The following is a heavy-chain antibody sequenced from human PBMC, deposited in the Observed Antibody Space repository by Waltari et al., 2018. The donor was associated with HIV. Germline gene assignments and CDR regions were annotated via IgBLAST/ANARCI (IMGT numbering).Heavy chain of an antibody. J-gene: IGHJ4*02. V-gene: IGHV3-21*06. CDR2: ISRSSDYI. CDR1: GFTFGRYA. Sequence: EVQLVESGGGLAKPGGSRSLSCAASGFTFGRYAMNWVRQAPGKGLEWIAYISRSSDYIYYADSVKGRFIISRDNAKNSVFLDMNNMRDVDTAVYYCTATVTTRGTFDYWGQGTMVPVS. CDR3: TATVTTRGTFDY. D-gene: IGHD4-17*01.